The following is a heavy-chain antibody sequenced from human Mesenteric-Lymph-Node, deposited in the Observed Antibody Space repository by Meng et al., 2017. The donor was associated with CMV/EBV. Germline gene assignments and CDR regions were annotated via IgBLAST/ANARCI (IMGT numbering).Heavy chain of an antibody. J-gene: IGHJ4*02. D-gene: IGHD3-9*01. Sequence: QVREGRLEPLETLSVLWVTYGWTVSGYCLIWFRTCPEKGLDGIGEMNDSGRITYNASFKRRIKLSVDTSTTKITLNIRSVMAADTAVYYCARVSSYVILTGYFDYWGQGALVTVSS. CDR2: MNDSGRI. CDR1: GWTVSGYC. V-gene: IGHV4-34*01. CDR3: ARVSSYVILTGYFDY.